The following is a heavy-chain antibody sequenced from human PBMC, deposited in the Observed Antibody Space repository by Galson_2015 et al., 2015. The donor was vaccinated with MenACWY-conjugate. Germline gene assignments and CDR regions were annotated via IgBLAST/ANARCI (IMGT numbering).Heavy chain of an antibody. CDR2: ISSSSSYI. J-gene: IGHJ6*02. Sequence: SLRLSCAASGFTFSSYSMNWVRQAPGKGLEWVSSISSSSSYIYYADSVKGRFTISRDNAKNSLYLQMNSLRAEDTAVYYCAGQLDYSNEGSYYYYGMDVWGQGTTVTVSS. V-gene: IGHV3-21*01. CDR3: AGQLDYSNEGSYYYYGMDV. D-gene: IGHD4-11*01. CDR1: GFTFSSYS.